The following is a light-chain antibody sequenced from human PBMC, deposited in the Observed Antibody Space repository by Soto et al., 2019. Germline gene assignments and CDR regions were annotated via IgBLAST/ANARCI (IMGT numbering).Light chain of an antibody. J-gene: IGLJ1*01. CDR1: SNDVGSYNF. Sequence: QSVLTQPASVSGSPGQSITISCTRTSNDVGSYNFVSWYQQHPGKAPKVMIYEVTKRPSGVFNRFSGSKSGNTASLTISGLQADDEADYYCCSDAGSSTYVFGSGTKVTVL. V-gene: IGLV2-23*02. CDR2: EVT. CDR3: CSDAGSSTYV.